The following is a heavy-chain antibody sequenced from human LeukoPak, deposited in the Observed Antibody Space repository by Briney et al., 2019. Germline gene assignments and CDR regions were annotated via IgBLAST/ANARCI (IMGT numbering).Heavy chain of an antibody. J-gene: IGHJ1*01. D-gene: IGHD6-19*01. V-gene: IGHV4-34*01. Sequence: SETLSLTCAVYGGSFSGYYWSWIRQPPGKGLEWIGEINHSGSTNYNPSLKSRVTISVDTSKNQFSLKLSSVTAADTAVYYCARAYSSGWYRGFEYFQHWGQGTLVTVSS. CDR2: INHSGST. CDR3: ARAYSSGWYRGFEYFQH. CDR1: GGSFSGYY.